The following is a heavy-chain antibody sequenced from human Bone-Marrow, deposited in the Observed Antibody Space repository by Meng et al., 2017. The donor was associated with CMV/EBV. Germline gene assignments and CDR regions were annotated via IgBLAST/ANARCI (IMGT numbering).Heavy chain of an antibody. J-gene: IGHJ5*02. CDR2: INSDGSST. Sequence: GGSLRLSCAASGFTFSSYWMHWVRQAPGKGLVWVSRINSDGSSTSYADSVKGRFTISRDNAKNTLYLQMNSLRAEDTAVYYCARGTSIAAAGFDPWGQGTRVTVYS. D-gene: IGHD6-13*01. CDR1: GFTFSSYW. V-gene: IGHV3-74*01. CDR3: ARGTSIAAAGFDP.